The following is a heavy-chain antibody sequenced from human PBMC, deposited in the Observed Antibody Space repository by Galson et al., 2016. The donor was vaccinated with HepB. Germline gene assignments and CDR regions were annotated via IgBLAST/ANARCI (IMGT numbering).Heavy chain of an antibody. V-gene: IGHV3-23*01. D-gene: IGHD6-13*01. CDR2: ISRTAGRT. CDR3: AKDSGSSSWYGGYYFDV. J-gene: IGHJ4*02. CDR1: GFTFSSHA. Sequence: LRLSCAASGFTFSSHAINWVRQAPGKGLEWVSTISRTAGRTYYADSVKGRFTISRDNSKNTLHLQMNSLRAEDTAVYYCAKDSGSSSWYGGYYFDVWGQGTLVTVSS.